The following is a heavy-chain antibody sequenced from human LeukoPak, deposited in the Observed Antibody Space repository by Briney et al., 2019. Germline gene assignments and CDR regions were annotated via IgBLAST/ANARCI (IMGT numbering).Heavy chain of an antibody. Sequence: SETLSLTCAVYGGSFSAYYWSWIRQSPGKGLEWIGEINHSGRTNYNPSLKSRVTISVDTSNNQFSLKVISVTAADTAVYYCARADAAAANDYWGQGTLVTVSS. CDR3: ARADAAAANDY. V-gene: IGHV4-34*01. J-gene: IGHJ4*02. CDR1: GGSFSAYY. D-gene: IGHD6-13*01. CDR2: INHSGRT.